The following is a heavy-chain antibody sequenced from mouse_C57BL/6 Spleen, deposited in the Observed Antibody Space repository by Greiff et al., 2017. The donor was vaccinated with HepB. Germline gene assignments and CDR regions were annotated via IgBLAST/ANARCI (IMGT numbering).Heavy chain of an antibody. CDR3: ARECPYSNGFDY. CDR2: IYPSDSET. V-gene: IGHV1-61*01. Sequence: QVQLQQPGAELVRPGSSVKLSCKASGYTFTSYWMDWVKQRPGQGLEWIGNIYPSDSETHYNQKFKDKATLTVDKSSSTAYMQLSSLSSEDSAVYYCARECPYSNGFDYWGQGTTLTVSS. J-gene: IGHJ2*01. CDR1: GYTFTSYW. D-gene: IGHD2-5*01.